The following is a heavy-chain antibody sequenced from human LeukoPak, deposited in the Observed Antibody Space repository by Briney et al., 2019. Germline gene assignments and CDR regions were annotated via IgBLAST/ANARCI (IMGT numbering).Heavy chain of an antibody. D-gene: IGHD2/OR15-2a*01. V-gene: IGHV3-43*02. CDR3: ATWAFYHNLDV. CDR2: IKADVSGT. Sequence: PGGSLRLSCAASGFTIGPYAMYWVRQGPGRGLEWVSVIKADVSGTLYADSVRGRFTTSRDNSKNSLYLQMNSLTSEDTALYYCATWAFYHNLDVWGQGTTVIVSS. CDR1: GFTIGPYA. J-gene: IGHJ6*02.